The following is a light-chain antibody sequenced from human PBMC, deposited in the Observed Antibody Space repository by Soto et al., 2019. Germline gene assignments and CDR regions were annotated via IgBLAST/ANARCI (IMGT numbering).Light chain of an antibody. J-gene: IGKJ1*01. Sequence: EIVMTQSPATLSVSPGERATLSCRASQSVSSSYLAWYQQKPGQAPRLLIYGASTRATGIPDRFRGSGSGADFTLTITSLEPEDFAVYVCQQYGSSPPTFGQGTKVDIK. V-gene: IGKV3-20*01. CDR1: QSVSSSY. CDR3: QQYGSSPPT. CDR2: GAS.